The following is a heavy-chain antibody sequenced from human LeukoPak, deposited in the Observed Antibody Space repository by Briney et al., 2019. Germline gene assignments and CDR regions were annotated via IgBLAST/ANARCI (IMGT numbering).Heavy chain of an antibody. CDR1: GFTFDDYT. V-gene: IGHV3-43*01. CDR2: ISWDGGST. J-gene: IGHJ6*02. D-gene: IGHD6-19*01. Sequence: GGSLRLSCAASGFTFDDYTMHWVRQAPGKGLEWVSLISWDGGSTYYADSVKGRFTISRDNSKNSLYLQMNSLRTEDTALYYCAKDIGYSSGWHASYGMDVWGQGTTVTVSS. CDR3: AKDIGYSSGWHASYGMDV.